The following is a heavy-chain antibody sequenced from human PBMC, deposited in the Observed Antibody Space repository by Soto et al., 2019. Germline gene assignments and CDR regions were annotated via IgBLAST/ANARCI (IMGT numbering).Heavy chain of an antibody. J-gene: IGHJ4*02. D-gene: IGHD4-17*01. CDR3: ARAPLYGGQAY. CDR2: IYSGGST. V-gene: IGHV3-66*01. Sequence: EVQLVESGGGLVQPGGSLRLSCAASGFTVNSDYMTWVRQAPGKGLEWVSVIYSGGSTYYTDSVKGRFTISRDNSKNTLCLQVNSLRAEDTAVYYCARAPLYGGQAYWGQGTLVTVSS. CDR1: GFTVNSDY.